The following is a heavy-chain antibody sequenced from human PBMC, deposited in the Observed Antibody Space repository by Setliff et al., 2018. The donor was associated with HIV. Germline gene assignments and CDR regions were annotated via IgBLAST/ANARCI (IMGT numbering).Heavy chain of an antibody. Sequence: PSETLSLTCAVYGGSFSGYCWSWIRQPPGKGLEWIGEIQNSGRLNYNRSLRSRVTTSVETSENQFSLRLRSVTAADTAVYYCARVSCSSWYSIPRYYYYSMDVWGNGTTVTVSS. CDR3: ARVSCSSWYSIPRYYYYSMDV. CDR1: GGSFSGYC. CDR2: IQNSGRL. D-gene: IGHD6-13*01. V-gene: IGHV4-34*01. J-gene: IGHJ6*03.